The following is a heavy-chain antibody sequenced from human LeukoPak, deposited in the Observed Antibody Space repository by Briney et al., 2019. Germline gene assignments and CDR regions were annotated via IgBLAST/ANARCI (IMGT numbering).Heavy chain of an antibody. CDR2: INHSGST. V-gene: IGHV4-34*01. D-gene: IGHD4-4*01. CDR1: GGSFSGYY. CDR3: ARGHTVTTGSYNWFDP. Sequence: SETLSLTCAVYGGSFSGYYWSWIRQPPGKGLEWIGEINHSGSTNYNPSLKSRVTISVDTSKNQFSLKLSSVTAAGTAVYYCARGHTVTTGSYNWFDPWGQGTLVTVSS. J-gene: IGHJ5*02.